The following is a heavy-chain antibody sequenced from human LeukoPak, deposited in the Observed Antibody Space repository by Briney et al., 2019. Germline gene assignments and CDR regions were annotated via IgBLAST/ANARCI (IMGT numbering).Heavy chain of an antibody. CDR2: ISSSSSYI. CDR1: GFTFSGSA. D-gene: IGHD3-22*01. V-gene: IGHV3-21*01. CDR3: ARDGDYYDSRLTETYYFDY. J-gene: IGHJ4*02. Sequence: KPGGSLRLSCAASGFTFSGSAMHWVRQAPGKGLEWVSSISSSSSYIYYADSVKGRFTISRDNAKNSLYLQMNSLRAEDTAVYYCARDGDYYDSRLTETYYFDYWGQGTLVTVSS.